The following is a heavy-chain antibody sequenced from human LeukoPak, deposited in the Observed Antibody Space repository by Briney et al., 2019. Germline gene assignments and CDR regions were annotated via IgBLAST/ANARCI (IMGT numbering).Heavy chain of an antibody. CDR3: ARATLSDYYFNY. V-gene: IGHV1-46*01. J-gene: IGHJ4*02. CDR2: INPSGGST. CDR1: GYTFTSYY. Sequence: GASVKVPCKASGYTFTSYYMHWVRQAPGQGLEWMGIINPSGGSTSYAQKFQGRVTMTRDTSTSTVYMELSSLRSEDTAVYFCARATLSDYYFNYWGQGTLVTVSS.